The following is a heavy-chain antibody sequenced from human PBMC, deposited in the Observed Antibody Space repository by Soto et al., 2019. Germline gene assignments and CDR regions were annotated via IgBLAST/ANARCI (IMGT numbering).Heavy chain of an antibody. V-gene: IGHV1-46*01. J-gene: IGHJ4*02. CDR3: ARYLGSLVAVAGTCYFDY. CDR1: GYTFTNFF. CDR2: INPGGGST. D-gene: IGHD6-19*01. Sequence: QVQLVQSGAEVKGPGASVKISCKASGYTFTNFFIHWVRQAPGQGLEWMGIINPGGGSTDYAQKFKARVTLTRDASTNTVHMELSSLRSDDTAVYYCARYLGSLVAVAGTCYFDYWGQGTLVTVSS.